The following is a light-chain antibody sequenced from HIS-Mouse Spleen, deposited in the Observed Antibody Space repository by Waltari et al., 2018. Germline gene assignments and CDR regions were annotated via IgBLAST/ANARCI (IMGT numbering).Light chain of an antibody. J-gene: IGLJ1*01. CDR2: DVS. CDR1: SSDVGGYNY. V-gene: IGLV2-11*01. CDR3: CSYAGSYTGV. Sequence: QSALTQPRSVSGSPGQSVTISCTGTSSDVGGYNYVSWYQQHPGKAPKLMIYDVSKRPSGAPVRFSGSKSGNTASLTISGLQAEDEADYYCCSYAGSYTGVFGTGTKVTVL.